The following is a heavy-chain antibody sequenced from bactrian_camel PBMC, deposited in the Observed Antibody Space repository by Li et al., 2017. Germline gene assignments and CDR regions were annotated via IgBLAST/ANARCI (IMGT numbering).Heavy chain of an antibody. Sequence: HVQLVESGGGSAQAGGSLQLSCAVSGESVSTLCMAWFRQAPGKEREGVAAFRHDALATYADSVKGRFIVSKDNDKNTLYLQMNGLKPEDTAMYYCAVSTGTWVCPINRLFNYWGQGTQVTVS. CDR2: FRHDALA. J-gene: IGHJ4*01. CDR3: AVSTGTWVCPINRLFNY. V-gene: IGHV3S53*01. CDR1: GESVSTLC. D-gene: IGHD6*01.